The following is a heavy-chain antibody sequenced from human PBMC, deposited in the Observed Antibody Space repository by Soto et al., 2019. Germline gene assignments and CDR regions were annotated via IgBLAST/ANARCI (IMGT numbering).Heavy chain of an antibody. CDR1: GFTFSSYA. CDR3: AKGASLRWDKGLYFDY. V-gene: IGHV3-23*01. CDR2: ISGSGGST. D-gene: IGHD4-17*01. J-gene: IGHJ4*02. Sequence: GGSLRLSCAASGFTFSSYAMSWVRQAPGKGLEWVSAISGSGGSTYYADSVKGRFTISRDNSKNTLYLQMNSLRAEDTAVYYCAKGASLRWDKGLYFDYWGQGTLVTVSS.